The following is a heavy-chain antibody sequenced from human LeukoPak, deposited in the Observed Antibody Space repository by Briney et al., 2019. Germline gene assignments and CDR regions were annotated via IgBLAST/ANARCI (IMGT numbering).Heavy chain of an antibody. V-gene: IGHV4-4*07. D-gene: IGHD6-19*01. CDR1: GGSISSYY. J-gene: IGHJ4*02. CDR3: ARDPSYSSGFYDY. Sequence: PSETLSLTCTASGGSISSYYWTWVRQPAGKGLEWNGRIYSSGSTNYNPSLKSRVTMSVDTSKNQFSLKLNSVTAADTAVYYCARDPSYSSGFYDYWGQGTLVTVSS. CDR2: IYSSGST.